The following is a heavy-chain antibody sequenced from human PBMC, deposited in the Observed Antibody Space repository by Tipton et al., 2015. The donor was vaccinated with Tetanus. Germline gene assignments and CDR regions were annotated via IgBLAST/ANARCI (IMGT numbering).Heavy chain of an antibody. CDR3: ARVIYDILTGYHIDY. Sequence: TLSLTCTVSGGSMSSNAYYWGWIRQPPGKGLEWIGYIYYSGSTNHNPSLKSRTSISVDTSRNQFSLKLSSVTAADTAVYYCARVIYDILTGYHIDYWGQGTLVTVSS. J-gene: IGHJ4*02. CDR1: GGSMSSNAYY. D-gene: IGHD3-9*01. V-gene: IGHV4-39*07. CDR2: IYYSGST.